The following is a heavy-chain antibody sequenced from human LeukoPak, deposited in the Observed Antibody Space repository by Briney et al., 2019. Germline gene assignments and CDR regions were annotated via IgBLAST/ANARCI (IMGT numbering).Heavy chain of an antibody. V-gene: IGHV6-1*01. CDR1: GDSVSNNSAV. CDR2: TYYRSKWYN. Sequence: SQTLSLTCAISGDSVSNNSAVWNWIRQSPSRGLEWLGRTYYRSKWYNDYGASVKSRITVNPDTSKNQFSLQLNSVIPEDTAVYYCVRSQYWRFDDWGQGTLVTVSS. CDR3: VRSQYWRFDD. D-gene: IGHD2-8*02. J-gene: IGHJ4*02.